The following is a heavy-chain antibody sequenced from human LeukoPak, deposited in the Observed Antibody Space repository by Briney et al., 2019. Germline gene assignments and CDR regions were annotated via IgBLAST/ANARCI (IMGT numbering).Heavy chain of an antibody. Sequence: SVKVSCKASGGTFSGYAISWVRQAPGQGLEWMGGIIPIFGTANYAQKFQGRVTITADESTSTAYMELSSLRSEDTAVYYCASYPAYNWNDAYDYWGQGTLVTVSS. V-gene: IGHV1-69*13. CDR3: ASYPAYNWNDAYDY. J-gene: IGHJ4*02. CDR2: IIPIFGTA. CDR1: GGTFSGYA. D-gene: IGHD1-20*01.